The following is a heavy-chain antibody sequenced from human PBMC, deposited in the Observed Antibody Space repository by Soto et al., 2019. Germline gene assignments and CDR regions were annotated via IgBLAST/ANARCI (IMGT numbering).Heavy chain of an antibody. V-gene: IGHV3-30*03. D-gene: IGHD3-10*01. CDR2: ISYDGSNK. Sequence: GGSLRLSCAASGFTFSSYGMHWVRQAPGKGLEWVAVISYDGSNKYYADSVKGRFTISRDNAKNTLYLQMDSLRADDTAVYFCASRGNYDNRAFDLWGQGTVVTVSS. CDR3: ASRGNYDNRAFDL. J-gene: IGHJ3*01. CDR1: GFTFSSYG.